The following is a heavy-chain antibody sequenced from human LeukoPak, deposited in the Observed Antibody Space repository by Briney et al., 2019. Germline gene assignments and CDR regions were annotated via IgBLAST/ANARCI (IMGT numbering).Heavy chain of an antibody. CDR3: AREHWDFDY. D-gene: IGHD7-27*01. CDR1: GFTFSNYA. Sequence: GGSLRLSCAASGFTFSNYAITWIRQAPGKGLEWVSEISGSGGSTYYGDSVKGRFTISRDNSKNTLYLQMNSLRAGDTAVYYCAREHWDFDYWGQGTLVTVSS. CDR2: ISGSGGST. V-gene: IGHV3-23*01. J-gene: IGHJ4*02.